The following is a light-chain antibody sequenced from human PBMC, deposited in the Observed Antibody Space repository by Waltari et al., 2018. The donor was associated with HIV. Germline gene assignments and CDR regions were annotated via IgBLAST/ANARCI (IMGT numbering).Light chain of an antibody. V-gene: IGLV1-47*01. J-gene: IGLJ1*01. Sequence: QSVLTQPPSASETPGQRVTISCSGSSSNIGSNYVYWYQHLPGTAPKLLIYRNNQRASGVPDRFSGSESGTSASLAISGLRSGDEAGYYCAAWGGSLTRFVFGTGTKVTIL. CDR3: AAWGGSLTRFV. CDR2: RNN. CDR1: SSNIGSNY.